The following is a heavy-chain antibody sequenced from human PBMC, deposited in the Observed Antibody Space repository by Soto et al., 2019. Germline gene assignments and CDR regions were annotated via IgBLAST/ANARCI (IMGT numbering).Heavy chain of an antibody. CDR1: GFTFSSYA. CDR3: AKEGPIVVVPAAMSRETGDYYYYMDV. CDR2: ISGSGGST. Sequence: EVQLLESGGGLVQPGGSLRLSCAASGFTFSSYAMSWVRQAPGKGLEWVSAISGSGGSTYYADSVKGRFTISRDNSKNTLYLQMNSLRAEDTAVYYCAKEGPIVVVPAAMSRETGDYYYYMDVWGKGTTVTVSS. V-gene: IGHV3-23*01. D-gene: IGHD2-2*01. J-gene: IGHJ6*03.